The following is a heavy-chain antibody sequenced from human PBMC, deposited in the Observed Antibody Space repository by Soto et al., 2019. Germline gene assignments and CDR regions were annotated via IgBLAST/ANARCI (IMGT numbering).Heavy chain of an antibody. CDR3: ATIAVPPAFDI. J-gene: IGHJ3*02. CDR2: MSFDGSIK. CDR1: GFIFSSYG. D-gene: IGHD6-19*01. Sequence: QVQLVESGGGVVQPGRSLRLSCAASGFIFSSYGMNWVRQAPGKGLEWVAVMSFDGSIKYYADSVKGRFTISRDNSKNTLYLQMTSLRAGDTAGYYCATIAVPPAFDIWGQGTMVTVSS. V-gene: IGHV3-30*03.